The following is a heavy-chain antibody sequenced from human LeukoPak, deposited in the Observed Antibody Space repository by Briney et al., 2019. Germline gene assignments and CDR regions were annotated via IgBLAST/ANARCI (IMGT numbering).Heavy chain of an antibody. V-gene: IGHV4-34*01. J-gene: IGHJ4*02. CDR3: ARGFPPYDYVWGSYRLYYFDY. CDR1: GGSFSGYY. D-gene: IGHD3-16*02. Sequence: PSETLSLTCAVYGGSFSGYYWSWIRQPPGKGLEWIGEINHSGSTNYNPSPKSRVTISVDTSKNQFSLKLSSVTAADTAVYYCARGFPPYDYVWGSYRLYYFDYWGQGTLVTVSS. CDR2: INHSGST.